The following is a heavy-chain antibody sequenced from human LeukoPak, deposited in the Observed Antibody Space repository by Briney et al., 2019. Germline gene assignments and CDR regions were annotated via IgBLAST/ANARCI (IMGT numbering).Heavy chain of an antibody. Sequence: PSETLSLTCAVYGGSFSGYYWSWIRQPPGKGLEWIGEINHSGSTNYNPSLKSRVTISVDTSKNQFSLKLSSVTAADTAVYYCAREGQGLLRFGETRGVFDYWGQGTLVTVSS. CDR1: GGSFSGYY. CDR2: INHSGST. V-gene: IGHV4-34*01. J-gene: IGHJ4*02. CDR3: AREGQGLLRFGETRGVFDY. D-gene: IGHD3-10*01.